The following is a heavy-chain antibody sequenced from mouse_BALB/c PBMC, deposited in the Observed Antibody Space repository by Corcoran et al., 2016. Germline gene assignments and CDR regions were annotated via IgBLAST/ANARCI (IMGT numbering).Heavy chain of an antibody. J-gene: IGHJ4*01. V-gene: IGHV9-1*02. CDR2: INTYTGEP. CDR1: GYTFTNYG. CDR3: AREPYAMDY. Sequence: QIQLVQSGPELKKPGDTVKISCKASGYTFTNYGMNWVKQAPGKGLKWMGWINTYTGEPTYADDFKGRFAFSLETSASTAYLQINNLKNEDMATYFCAREPYAMDYWGQGTSVTVSS.